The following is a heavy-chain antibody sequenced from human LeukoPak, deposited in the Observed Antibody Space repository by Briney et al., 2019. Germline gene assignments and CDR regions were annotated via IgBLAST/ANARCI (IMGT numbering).Heavy chain of an antibody. V-gene: IGHV3-7*01. Sequence: GGSLRLSCEASGFTLSRYSMNWVRQVPGKGLEWVANIEEDGSEKYYVDSVKGRFTISRDNAKNSLFLQMTSLRAEDTAVYYCARGLRGFDYWGQGTLVTVSS. CDR2: IEEDGSEK. CDR1: GFTLSRYS. J-gene: IGHJ4*02. CDR3: ARGLRGFDY.